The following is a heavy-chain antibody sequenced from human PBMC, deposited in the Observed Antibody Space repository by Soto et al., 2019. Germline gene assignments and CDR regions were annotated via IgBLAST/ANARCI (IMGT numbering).Heavy chain of an antibody. V-gene: IGHV3-48*03. J-gene: IGHJ4*02. CDR3: AKVAPFILGSPF. CDR1: GFDFSGSE. D-gene: IGHD2-21*01. Sequence: PGGSLRLSCTASGFDFSGSEINWFRQAPGKGLEWVAYITGSGGVMFHADSVKGRFSISRDNAKNSLFLEMSDLTADDTGVYYCAKVAPFILGSPFWGQGTLVTVSS. CDR2: ITGSGGVM.